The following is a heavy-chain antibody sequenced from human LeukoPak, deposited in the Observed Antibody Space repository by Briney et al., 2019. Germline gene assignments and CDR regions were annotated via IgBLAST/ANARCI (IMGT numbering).Heavy chain of an antibody. CDR1: GYTVSNNY. V-gene: IGHV3-66*02. J-gene: IGHJ4*02. CDR3: AGRRVLDASFDY. Sequence: GGSLRLSCAASGYTVSNNYMSWVRQAPGKGLEWVSVIYSGDNTYYVESVKGRFTISRDNSKNTLFLQMNRLRAEDTAVYYCAGRRVLDASFDYWGQGTLVTVSS. D-gene: IGHD3-16*01. CDR2: IYSGDNT.